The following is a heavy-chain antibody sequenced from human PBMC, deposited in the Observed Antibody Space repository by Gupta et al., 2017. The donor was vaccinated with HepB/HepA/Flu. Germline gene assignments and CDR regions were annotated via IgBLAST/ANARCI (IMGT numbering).Heavy chain of an antibody. D-gene: IGHD6-13*01. CDR1: GFSLSTSGMC. V-gene: IGHV2-70*15. CDR2: IDWDDDK. CDR3: ARISYRAAGSYYGMDV. Sequence: QVTLRESGPALVQPTQTLTLTCTFSGFSLSTSGMCVSWIRQPPGKALEWLARIDWDDDKYYSTSLKTRLTISKDTSKNQVVLTMTNMDPVDTATYYCARISYRAAGSYYGMDVWGQGTTVTVSS. J-gene: IGHJ6*02.